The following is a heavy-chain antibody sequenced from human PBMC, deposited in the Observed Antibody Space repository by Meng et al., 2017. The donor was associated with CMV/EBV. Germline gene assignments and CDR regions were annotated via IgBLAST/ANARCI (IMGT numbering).Heavy chain of an antibody. CDR2: IKQDGSEK. Sequence: ETLSLTCAASGFTFSSYWMSWVRQAPGKGLEWVANIKQDGSEKYYVDSVKGRFTISRDNAKNSLYLQMNSLRAEDTAAYYCARSRDYDFWSGYYRGYYYYGMDVWGQGTTVTVSS. V-gene: IGHV3-7*01. J-gene: IGHJ6*02. CDR1: GFTFSSYW. CDR3: ARSRDYDFWSGYYRGYYYYGMDV. D-gene: IGHD3-3*01.